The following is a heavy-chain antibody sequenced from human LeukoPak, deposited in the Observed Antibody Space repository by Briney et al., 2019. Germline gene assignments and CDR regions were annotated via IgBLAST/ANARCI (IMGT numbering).Heavy chain of an antibody. Sequence: GRSLRLSCAASGFTFSSSGMHWVRQAPGKGLEWVAVISYDGSNKYYADSVKGRFTISRDNSKNTLYLQMNSLRAEDTAVYYCAKELSITIFGVVIPDYYYGMDVWGQGTTVTVSS. V-gene: IGHV3-30*18. CDR1: GFTFSSSG. CDR2: ISYDGSNK. CDR3: AKELSITIFGVVIPDYYYGMDV. J-gene: IGHJ6*02. D-gene: IGHD3-3*01.